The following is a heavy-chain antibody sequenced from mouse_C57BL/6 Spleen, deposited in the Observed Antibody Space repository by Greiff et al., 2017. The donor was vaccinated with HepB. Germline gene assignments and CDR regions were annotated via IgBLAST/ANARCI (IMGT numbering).Heavy chain of an antibody. CDR1: GFTFSSYG. J-gene: IGHJ4*01. Sequence: VQLKESGGDLVKPGGSLKLSCAASGFTFSSYGMSWVRQTPDKRLEWVATISSGGSYTYYPDSVKGRFTISRDNAKNTLYLQMSSLKSEDTAMYYCARFYSNFMDYWGQGTSVTVSS. CDR3: ARFYSNFMDY. D-gene: IGHD2-5*01. V-gene: IGHV5-6*01. CDR2: ISSGGSYT.